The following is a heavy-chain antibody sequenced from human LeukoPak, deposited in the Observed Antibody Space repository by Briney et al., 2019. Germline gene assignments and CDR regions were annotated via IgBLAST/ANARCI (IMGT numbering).Heavy chain of an antibody. CDR3: ARGPRADAFDI. V-gene: IGHV3-30*04. Sequence: GGSLRLSCSASGFSFISYSMHWCGQPPGGGVVWVAVISYDGSNKYYADSVKGRFTISRDNSKNTLYLQMNSQRAEDTAVYYCARGPRADAFDIWGQGTMVTVSS. CDR1: GFSFISYS. CDR2: ISYDGSNK. J-gene: IGHJ3*02.